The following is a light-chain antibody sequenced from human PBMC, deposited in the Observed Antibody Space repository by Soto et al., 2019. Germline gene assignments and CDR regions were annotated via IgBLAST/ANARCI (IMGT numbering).Light chain of an antibody. CDR3: QQYNSYAVT. CDR2: KAS. V-gene: IGKV1-5*03. J-gene: IGKJ1*01. Sequence: DIQMTQSPSTLSASVGDRVTITCRASQSISSWLAWYQQKPGKAPKLLISKASTLESGVPSRFSGSGSGTEFTLTISSLQPADFATYYCQQYNSYAVTFGQGTKVEIK. CDR1: QSISSW.